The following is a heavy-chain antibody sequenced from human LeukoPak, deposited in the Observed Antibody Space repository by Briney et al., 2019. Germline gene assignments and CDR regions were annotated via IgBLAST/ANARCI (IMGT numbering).Heavy chain of an antibody. V-gene: IGHV4-59*12. Sequence: PSKTLSLTCTVSGGSIGNYYWTWIRQPPGKGLELIGYVYYSGDTYYNPSLKSRVTISLDTSKKQFSLKVTSVTAADTAVYYCARAGNSYDTGYYFDYWGQGTLVTVSS. CDR1: GGSIGNYY. CDR2: VYYSGDT. CDR3: ARAGNSYDTGYYFDY. J-gene: IGHJ4*02. D-gene: IGHD3-16*01.